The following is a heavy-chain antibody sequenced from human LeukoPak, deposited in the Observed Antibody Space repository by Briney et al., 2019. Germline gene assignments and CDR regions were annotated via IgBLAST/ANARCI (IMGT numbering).Heavy chain of an antibody. V-gene: IGHV3-30*02. J-gene: IGHJ6*02. CDR3: AKDHPFYGMDV. CDR2: ILYDGTNK. Sequence: GGSLRLSCAASGFTFSNYGMHWVRQAPGKGLEWVAFILYDGTNKYYADSVKGRFTISRDNSKNTLYVEMNSLRGEDTAVYHCAKDHPFYGMDVWGQGTTVTVSS. CDR1: GFTFSNYG.